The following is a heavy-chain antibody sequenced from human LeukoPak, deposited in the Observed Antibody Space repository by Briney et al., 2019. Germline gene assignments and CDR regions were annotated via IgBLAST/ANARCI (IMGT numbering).Heavy chain of an antibody. CDR3: ARAIRGSAVDTGDR. J-gene: IGHJ4*02. Sequence: NPGGSLRLSCAASGFTFSSYSMNWVRQAPGKGLEWVSSISSSSSYIYYADSVKGRFTISRDNAKNSLYLQMNSLRAEDTAVYYCARAIRGSAVDTGDRWGQGTLVTVSS. D-gene: IGHD3-10*01. V-gene: IGHV3-21*01. CDR2: ISSSSSYI. CDR1: GFTFSSYS.